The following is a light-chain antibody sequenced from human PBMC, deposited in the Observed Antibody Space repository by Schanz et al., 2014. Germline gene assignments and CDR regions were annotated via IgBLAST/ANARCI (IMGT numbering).Light chain of an antibody. J-gene: IGKJ5*01. Sequence: ETVMTQSPATLSVSPGDRATLSCRASQSVSSIDLAWYQQKPGQGPRLLIFGASSRATGIPDRFSGSGSGTEFTLTISSLQSEDFAVYYCLQNNTWPFTFGQGTRLE. CDR1: QSVSSID. V-gene: IGKV3D-15*01. CDR2: GAS. CDR3: LQNNTWPFT.